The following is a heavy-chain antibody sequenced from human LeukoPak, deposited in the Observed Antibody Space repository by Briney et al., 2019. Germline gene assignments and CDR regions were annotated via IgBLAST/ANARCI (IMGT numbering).Heavy chain of an antibody. V-gene: IGHV3-53*01. J-gene: IGHJ4*02. CDR3: ARDELGEDY. CDR1: GFTPSIDT. Sequence: RGSLRPSRALSGFTPSIDTMGSGRQAPGKGLEWVSAIYSGGSTYYADSVKSRFTISRDNSKNTLYLQMNSLRAEDTAVYYCARDELGEDYWGQGTLVTVSS. D-gene: IGHD7-27*01. CDR2: IYSGGST.